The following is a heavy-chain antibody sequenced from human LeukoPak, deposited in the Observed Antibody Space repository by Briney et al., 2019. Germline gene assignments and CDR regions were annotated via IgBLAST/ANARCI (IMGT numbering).Heavy chain of an antibody. V-gene: IGHV3-21*03. D-gene: IGHD1-26*01. CDR1: GLTFCSHW. CDR2: ISSSSSYI. J-gene: IGHJ4*02. Sequence: KTGGSLRLSCAASGLTFCSHWMHWLPQAPGKGLEWVSYISSSSSYIYYADSVKGRFTISRDNAKNSLYLQMNSLRAEDTAVYYCARDLISGSYDWGQGTLVTVSS. CDR3: ARDLISGSYD.